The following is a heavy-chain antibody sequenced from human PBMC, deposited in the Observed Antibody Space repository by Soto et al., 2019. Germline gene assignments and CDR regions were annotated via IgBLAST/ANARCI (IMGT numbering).Heavy chain of an antibody. Sequence: QVQLVQSGAEVKKPGSSVKVSCKASGGTFSSYTISWVRQAPGQGLEWMGRIIPILGIANYAQKFQGRVTITADKSTSTAYMELSSLRSEDTAVYYCAKDPDYDHAFDIWGQGTMVTVSS. D-gene: IGHD4-17*01. CDR1: GGTFSSYT. CDR2: IIPILGIA. J-gene: IGHJ3*02. CDR3: AKDPDYDHAFDI. V-gene: IGHV1-69*08.